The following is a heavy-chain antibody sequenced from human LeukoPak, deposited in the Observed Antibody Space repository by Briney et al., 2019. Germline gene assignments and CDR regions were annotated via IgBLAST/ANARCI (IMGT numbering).Heavy chain of an antibody. CDR3: ARLHSGYLDY. V-gene: IGHV4-4*09. J-gene: IGHJ4*02. CDR2: IHASGPT. CDR1: GGSISTYY. Sequence: PSETLSLTCTVSGGSISTYYWSWIRRPPGKGLEWIAYIHASGPTNYNPSLKSRITISVDTSKNQFSLKLSSVTAADTAVYYCARLHSGYLDYWGQGTLVTVSS. D-gene: IGHD1-26*01.